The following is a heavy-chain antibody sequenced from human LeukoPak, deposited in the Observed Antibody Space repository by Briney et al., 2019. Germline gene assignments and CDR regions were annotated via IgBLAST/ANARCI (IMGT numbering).Heavy chain of an antibody. CDR3: ARDPLVGRHPEH. CDR2: IYSGGST. Sequence: GGSLRLSCAASGFTVSSNYMSWVRQAPGKGLEWVSVIYSGGSTYYADSVKGRFTISRDNAKNSLYLQMNSLRAEDTAVYYCARDPLVGRHPEHWGQGTLVTVSS. CDR1: GFTVSSNY. D-gene: IGHD2-21*01. J-gene: IGHJ4*02. V-gene: IGHV3-53*01.